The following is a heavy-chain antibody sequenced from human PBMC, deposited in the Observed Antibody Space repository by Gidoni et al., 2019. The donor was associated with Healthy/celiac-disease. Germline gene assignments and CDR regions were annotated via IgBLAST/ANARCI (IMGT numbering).Heavy chain of an antibody. D-gene: IGHD3-10*01. CDR2: ISGSGGST. CDR3: AAVGYYGSGSPFLYYYYGMDV. Sequence: EVQLLESGGGLVQPGGSLRLSCAASGFTFSSYAMSWFRQAPGKGLEWVSAISGSGGSTYYADSVKGRFTISRDNSKNTLYLQMNSLRAEDTAVYYCAAVGYYGSGSPFLYYYYGMDVWGQGTTVTVSS. J-gene: IGHJ6*02. CDR1: GFTFSSYA. V-gene: IGHV3-23*01.